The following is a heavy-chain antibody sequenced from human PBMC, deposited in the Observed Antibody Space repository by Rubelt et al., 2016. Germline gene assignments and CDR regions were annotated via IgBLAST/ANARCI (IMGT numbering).Heavy chain of an antibody. D-gene: IGHD3-9*01. V-gene: IGHV3-48*04. CDR1: S. J-gene: IGHJ4*02. Sequence: SMNWVRQAPGKGLEWVSYISSSSSTIYYADSVKGRFTISRDNAKNSLYLQMNSLRAEDTAVYYCARDSLLRYFDWLLPAEGFDYWGQGTLVTVSS. CDR2: ISSSSSTI. CDR3: ARDSLLRYFDWLLPAEGFDY.